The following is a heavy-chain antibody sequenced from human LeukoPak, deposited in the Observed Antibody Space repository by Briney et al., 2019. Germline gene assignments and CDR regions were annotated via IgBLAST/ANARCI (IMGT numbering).Heavy chain of an antibody. CDR1: GGSISSYY. J-gene: IGHJ4*02. CDR2: IYTSGST. D-gene: IGHD6-19*01. Sequence: PSEALSLTCTVSGGSISSYYWSWIRQPAGKGLEWIGRIYTSGSTNYNPSLKSRVTMSVDTSKNQFSLKLSSVTAADTAVYYCAREAQWLVEYYFDYWGQGTLVTVSS. V-gene: IGHV4-4*07. CDR3: AREAQWLVEYYFDY.